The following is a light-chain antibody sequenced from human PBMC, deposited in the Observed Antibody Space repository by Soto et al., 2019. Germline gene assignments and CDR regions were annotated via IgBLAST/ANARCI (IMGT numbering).Light chain of an antibody. CDR1: SSDVGAYNY. V-gene: IGLV2-8*01. J-gene: IGLJ2*01. CDR3: SSYAGSHNVI. Sequence: QSALTQPPSASGSPGQSVTISCTGTSSDVGAYNYVSWYQQHPGKAPKLIIYEVTERPSGVPDRFSGSKSGNTASLTVSGLQAEDEAAFYCSSYAGSHNVIFGGGTKLTVL. CDR2: EVT.